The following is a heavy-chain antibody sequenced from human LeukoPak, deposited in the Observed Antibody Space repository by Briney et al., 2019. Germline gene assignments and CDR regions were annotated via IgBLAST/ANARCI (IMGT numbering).Heavy chain of an antibody. D-gene: IGHD2-15*01. Sequence: PGGSLRLSCAASGFTFSSYAMSWVRQAPGKGLEWVSSISGSGGRTYNADSVKGRFTISRDNSKNTLYLQMNSLRAEDTAVYYCAREYCSGGSCYLADYWGQGTLVTVSS. J-gene: IGHJ4*02. CDR3: AREYCSGGSCYLADY. CDR2: ISGSGGRT. CDR1: GFTFSSYA. V-gene: IGHV3-23*01.